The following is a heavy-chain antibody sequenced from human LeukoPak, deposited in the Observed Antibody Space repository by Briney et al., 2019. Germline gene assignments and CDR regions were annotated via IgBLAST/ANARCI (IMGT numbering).Heavy chain of an antibody. V-gene: IGHV1-2*02. CDR3: ARDLGAQTMVFFDP. Sequence: GASVKVSCKASGYTFTGYYMHWVRQAPGQGLEWMGWINPNSGGTNYAQKFQGRVTMTRDTSISTAYMELSRLRSDDTAVYYCARDLGAQTMVFFDPWGQGTLVTVSS. CDR1: GYTFTGYY. CDR2: INPNSGGT. J-gene: IGHJ5*02. D-gene: IGHD4/OR15-4a*01.